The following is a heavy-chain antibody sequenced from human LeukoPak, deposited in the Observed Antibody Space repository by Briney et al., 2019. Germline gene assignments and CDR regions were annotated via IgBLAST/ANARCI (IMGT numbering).Heavy chain of an antibody. CDR2: IYTSGST. D-gene: IGHD3-10*01. CDR3: ARRADGSGSYIRFDP. CDR1: GGSISSYY. Sequence: SETLSLTCTVSGGSISSYYWSWIRQPAGKGLEWIGRIYTSGSTNYNPSLMSRVTISLDTSKNQFSLKMSSVTAADTAVYYCARRADGSGSYIRFDPWGQGTLVTVSS. V-gene: IGHV4-4*07. J-gene: IGHJ5*02.